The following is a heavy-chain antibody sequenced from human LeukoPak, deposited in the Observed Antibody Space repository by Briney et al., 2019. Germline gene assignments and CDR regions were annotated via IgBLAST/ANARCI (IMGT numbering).Heavy chain of an antibody. V-gene: IGHV3-33*08. CDR2: IWYDGSNK. CDR3: ARGGREYYYGSGSYDV. CDR1: GSTFSTYG. J-gene: IGHJ6*04. D-gene: IGHD3-10*01. Sequence: GGSLRLSCAASGSTFSTYGMHWVRQAPGKGLEWVAVIWYDGSNKYYADSVKGRFTISRDNSKNTLYLQMNSLRAEDTAVYYCARGGREYYYGSGSYDVWGKGTTVTVSS.